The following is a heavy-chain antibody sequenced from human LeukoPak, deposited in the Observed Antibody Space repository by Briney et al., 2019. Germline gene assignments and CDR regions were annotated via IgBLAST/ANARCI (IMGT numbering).Heavy chain of an antibody. D-gene: IGHD6-13*01. CDR3: ARLAGYSSSWYNYYGMDV. CDR1: GYTFTSYD. Sequence: GASVKVSCKASGYTFTSYDINWVRQATGQGLEWMGWMNPNSGNTGYAQKFQGRVTMTRNTSISTAYMELSSLRSEDTAVYYCARLAGYSSSWYNYYGMDVWGQGTTVTVSS. CDR2: MNPNSGNT. J-gene: IGHJ6*02. V-gene: IGHV1-8*01.